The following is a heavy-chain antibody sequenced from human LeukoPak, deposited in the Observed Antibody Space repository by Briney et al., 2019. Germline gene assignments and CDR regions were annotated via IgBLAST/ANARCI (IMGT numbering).Heavy chain of an antibody. Sequence: ASVKVSCKASGGTFSSYAISWVRQAPGQGLEWMGWINPNSGGTNYAQKFQGRVTMTRDTSISTAYMELSRLRSDDTAVYYCASITMVRGVPDYWGQGTLVTVSS. CDR2: INPNSGGT. CDR1: GGTFSSYA. V-gene: IGHV1-2*02. D-gene: IGHD3-10*01. CDR3: ASITMVRGVPDY. J-gene: IGHJ4*02.